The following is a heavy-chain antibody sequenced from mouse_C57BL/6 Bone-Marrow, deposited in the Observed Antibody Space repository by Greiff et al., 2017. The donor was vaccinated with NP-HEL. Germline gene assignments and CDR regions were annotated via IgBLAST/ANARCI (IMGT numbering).Heavy chain of an antibody. CDR2: IDPNSGGT. Sequence: QVQLQQPGADLVKPGASVQLSCKASGYTFTSYWMHWVKQRPGRGLEWIGRIDPNSGGTKFNEKFKTKATLTVDKPSSTAYMQLSSLTSADSAVYYCARDYDCSRDWYVDVWCTGKTVTVSA. CDR1: GYTFTSYW. CDR3: ARDYDCSRDWYVDV. V-gene: IGHV1-72*01. J-gene: IGHJ1*03. D-gene: IGHD1-1*01.